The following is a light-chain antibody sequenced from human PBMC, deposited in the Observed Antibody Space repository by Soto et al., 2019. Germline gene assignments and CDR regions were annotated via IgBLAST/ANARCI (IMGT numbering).Light chain of an antibody. CDR2: EVS. Sequence: QSALTQPASVSGSPGQSITISCTGTSSDVGAYNYVSWYQQHPGKAPKLMIYEVSNRPSGVSNRFSGSKSGNTASLTISGLQAEDEADYYCSSYTSSNTLDVFGTGTKVTVL. CDR1: SSDVGAYNY. CDR3: SSYTSSNTLDV. J-gene: IGLJ1*01. V-gene: IGLV2-14*01.